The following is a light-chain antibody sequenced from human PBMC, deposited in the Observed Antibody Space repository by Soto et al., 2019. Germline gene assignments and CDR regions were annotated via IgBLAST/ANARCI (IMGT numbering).Light chain of an antibody. Sequence: EIVLTQSPGTLSLSPGERATLSCRASQSVSSTYLAWYRQKPGQAPRLLMYAASSRANGIPDRFSGSGSGTDFTLTITKLEPEDFAVDYCQQSSSSPITFGQGTRLDIK. CDR1: QSVSSTY. CDR3: QQSSSSPIT. J-gene: IGKJ5*01. V-gene: IGKV3-20*01. CDR2: AAS.